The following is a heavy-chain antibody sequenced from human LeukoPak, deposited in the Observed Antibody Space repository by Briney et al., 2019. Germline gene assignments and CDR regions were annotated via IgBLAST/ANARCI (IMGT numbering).Heavy chain of an antibody. J-gene: IGHJ5*02. CDR1: GFNFRTYG. V-gene: IGHV3-30*03. Sequence: GGSLRLSCGASGFNFRTYGMHWVRQTPDKGLEWVTFISSDGSNENYADSVKGRFTISRDNSKNTLYLRMNNLTPDDTGVCYCAIGLDTGTSYGNGIDTWGQGTLVTVSS. CDR2: ISSDGSNE. CDR3: AIGLDTGTSYGNGIDT. D-gene: IGHD2-8*02.